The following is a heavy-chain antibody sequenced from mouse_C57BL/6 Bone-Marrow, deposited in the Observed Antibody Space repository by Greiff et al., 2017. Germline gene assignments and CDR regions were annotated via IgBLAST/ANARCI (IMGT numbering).Heavy chain of an antibody. J-gene: IGHJ2*01. CDR1: GYTFTSYW. CDR3: ASGFITTVVAHFDY. CDR2: IDPSDSYT. Sequence: VQLQQPGAELVKPGASVKLSCKASGYTFTSYWMQWVKQRPGQGLEWIGEIDPSDSYTNYNQKFKGKATLTVDTSSSTAYMQLSSLTSEDSAVYYCASGFITTVVAHFDYWGQGTTLTVSS. D-gene: IGHD1-1*01. V-gene: IGHV1-50*01.